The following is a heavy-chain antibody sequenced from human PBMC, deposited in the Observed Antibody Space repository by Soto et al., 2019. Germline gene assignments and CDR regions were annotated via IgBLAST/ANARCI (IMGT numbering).Heavy chain of an antibody. CDR3: ARRSSGWDFDY. D-gene: IGHD6-19*01. CDR2: ISGSGGST. V-gene: IGHV3-23*01. J-gene: IGHJ4*02. Sequence: EVQLLESGGGLVQPGGSLRLSCAASGFTFSSYAMNWVRQAPGKGLEWVSVISGSGGSTYYADSVKGRFTISRDNSKNTLYLQMNSLRAEDTAVCDCARRSSGWDFDYWGQGTLVTVSS. CDR1: GFTFSSYA.